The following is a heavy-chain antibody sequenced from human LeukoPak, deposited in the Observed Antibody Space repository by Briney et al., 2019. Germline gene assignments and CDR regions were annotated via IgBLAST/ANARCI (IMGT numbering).Heavy chain of an antibody. CDR1: GYTFTGYY. Sequence: ASVKVSCKASGYTFTGYYMHWVRQAPGQGLEWMGWISPNSGGTNYAQKFQGRVTMTRDTSISTAYMELSRLRSDDTAVYYCARDFRPSSGWYRLGGDWFDPWGQGTLVTVSS. J-gene: IGHJ5*02. V-gene: IGHV1-2*02. CDR2: ISPNSGGT. D-gene: IGHD6-19*01. CDR3: ARDFRPSSGWYRLGGDWFDP.